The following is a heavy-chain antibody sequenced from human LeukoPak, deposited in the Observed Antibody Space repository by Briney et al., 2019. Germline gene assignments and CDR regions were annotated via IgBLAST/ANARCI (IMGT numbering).Heavy chain of an antibody. CDR2: LSANGVST. D-gene: IGHD5-18*01. CDR3: AKDKSYGLDY. CDR1: GFXFNTYA. Sequence: GGSLRLSCAASGFXFNTYAMSWVRQAPGKGLEWVSALSANGVSTYYADSVKGRFTISRDNPKNTLYLQMSKLRAEDTAIYYCAKDKSYGLDYWGQGTLVTVSS. V-gene: IGHV3-23*01. J-gene: IGHJ4*02.